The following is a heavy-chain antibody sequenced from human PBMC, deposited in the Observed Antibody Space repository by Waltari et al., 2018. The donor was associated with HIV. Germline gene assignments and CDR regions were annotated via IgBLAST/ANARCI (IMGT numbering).Heavy chain of an antibody. V-gene: IGHV4-31*03. CDR2: IYYSGST. D-gene: IGHD3-9*01. CDR1: GGSIIRGGDY. J-gene: IGHJ4*02. CDR3: ARARDILSGYPHFDS. Sequence: QVQLQESGPGLVKPSQTLSLTCTVSGGSIIRGGDYWSWIRQHPGKGREWIGYIYYSGSTYDNPSLKSRVTISVDTSKNQFSLKLTSVTAADTALYYCARARDILSGYPHFDSWGQGTLVTVSS.